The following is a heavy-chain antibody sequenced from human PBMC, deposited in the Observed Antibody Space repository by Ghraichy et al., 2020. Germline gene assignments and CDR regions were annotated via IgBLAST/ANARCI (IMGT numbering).Heavy chain of an antibody. D-gene: IGHD5-18*01. J-gene: IGHJ6*02. CDR3: AVEMVTGLYYYYGMDV. V-gene: IGHV3-21*01. CDR1: GFTFSSYS. CDR2: ISSSSSYI. Sequence: GGSLRLSCAASGFTFSSYSMNWVRQAPGKGLEWVSSISSSSSYIYYADSVKGRFTISRDNAKNSLYLQMNSLRAEDTAVYYCAVEMVTGLYYYYGMDVWGQGTTVTVSS.